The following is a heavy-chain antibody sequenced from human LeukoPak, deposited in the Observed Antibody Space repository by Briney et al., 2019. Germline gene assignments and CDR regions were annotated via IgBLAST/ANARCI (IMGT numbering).Heavy chain of an antibody. CDR2: ISNNGGNT. V-gene: IGHV3-23*01. D-gene: IGHD2-2*03. CDR1: GGSISSYY. J-gene: IGHJ5*02. CDR3: VRDATGYPNWFDR. Sequence: ETLSLTCTVSGGSISSYYWSWVRQAPGKGLEWLSAISNNGGNTYYAASVKGRFTISRDNSKNTLYLQMSSLRVEDTAIYYCVRDATGYPNWFDRWGQGTRVTVSP.